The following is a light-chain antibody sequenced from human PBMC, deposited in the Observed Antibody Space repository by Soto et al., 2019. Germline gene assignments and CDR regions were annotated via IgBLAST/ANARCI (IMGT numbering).Light chain of an antibody. V-gene: IGKV3-15*01. J-gene: IGKJ1*01. CDR1: QSISRD. CDR3: QQYNNGPPWT. Sequence: EILMTQSPATLSVSPGEGATLSCRASQSISRDLAWYQHQPGQPPRLLIYAASTRATGIPARFSGGGSGTEFTLTIDSLQSEAFAIYYCQQYNNGPPWTFGQGTKVEI. CDR2: AAS.